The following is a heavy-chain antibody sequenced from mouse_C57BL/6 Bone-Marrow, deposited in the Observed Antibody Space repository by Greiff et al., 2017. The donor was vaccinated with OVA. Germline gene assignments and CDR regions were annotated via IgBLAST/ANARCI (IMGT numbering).Heavy chain of an antibody. D-gene: IGHD1-1*01. CDR1: GFTFSDYY. Sequence: EVQRVESAGGLVQPGSSLKLSCTASGFTFSDYYMAWVRQVPEKGLEWVANINYDGSSTYYLDSLKSRFIISRDNAKNILYLQMSSLKSEDTATYYCARGYGSSYDYAMDYWGQGTSVTVSS. V-gene: IGHV5-16*01. CDR2: INYDGSST. J-gene: IGHJ4*01. CDR3: ARGYGSSYDYAMDY.